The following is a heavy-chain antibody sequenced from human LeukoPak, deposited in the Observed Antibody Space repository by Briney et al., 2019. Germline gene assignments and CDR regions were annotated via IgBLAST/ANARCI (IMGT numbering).Heavy chain of an antibody. CDR3: ARDPGENWGPGDYFDY. D-gene: IGHD7-27*01. V-gene: IGHV4-61*02. CDR1: GGSISSGSYY. Sequence: SETLSLTCTVSGGSISSGSYYWSWIRQPAGKGLEWIGRIYTSGSTNYNPSLKSRVTISVDASKNQFSLKLSSVTAADTAVYYCARDPGENWGPGDYFDYWGQGTLVTVSS. J-gene: IGHJ4*02. CDR2: IYTSGST.